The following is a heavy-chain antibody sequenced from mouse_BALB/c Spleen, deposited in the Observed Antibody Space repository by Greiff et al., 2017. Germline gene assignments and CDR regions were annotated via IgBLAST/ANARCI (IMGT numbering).Heavy chain of an antibody. V-gene: IGHV2-6-7*01. J-gene: IGHJ3*01. CDR1: GFSLTGYG. CDR2: IWGGGST. Sequence: VKLQESGPGLVAPSQSLSITCTVSGFSLTGYGVNWVRQPPGKGLEWLGMIWGGGSTDYNAAFISRLSISKDNSKSQVFFKMNSLQADDTAIYYCARNGDDYDGAWFAYWGQGTLVTVSA. CDR3: ARNGDDYDGAWFAY. D-gene: IGHD2-4*01.